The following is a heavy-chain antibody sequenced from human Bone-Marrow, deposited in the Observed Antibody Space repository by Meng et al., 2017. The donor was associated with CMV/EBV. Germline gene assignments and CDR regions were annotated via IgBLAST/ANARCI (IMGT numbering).Heavy chain of an antibody. CDR2: IRSKAYGGTT. J-gene: IGHJ4*02. V-gene: IGHV3-49*04. CDR3: TRESGVYTYYYDSSGLLDY. D-gene: IGHD3-22*01. Sequence: GGPLRLSCTASGFTFGDYAMSWVRQAPGKGLEWVGFIRSKAYGGTTEYAASVKGRFTISRDDSKSIAYLQMNSMKTEVKAVYYCTRESGVYTYYYDSSGLLDYWGQGTLVTVSS. CDR1: GFTFGDYA.